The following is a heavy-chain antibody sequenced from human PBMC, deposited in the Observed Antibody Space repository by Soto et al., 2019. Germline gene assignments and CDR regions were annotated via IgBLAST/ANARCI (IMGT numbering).Heavy chain of an antibody. J-gene: IGHJ6*02. V-gene: IGHV1-69*13. CDR3: ARVLGIPPLYYYGMDV. CDR2: IIPIFGTA. D-gene: IGHD7-27*01. CDR1: GGTFSSYA. Sequence: SVKVSCKASGGTFSSYAISWVRQAPGQGLEWMGGIIPIFGTANYAQKFQGRVTITADESTSTAYMELSSLRSEDTAVYYCARVLGIPPLYYYGMDVWGQGTTVTVSS.